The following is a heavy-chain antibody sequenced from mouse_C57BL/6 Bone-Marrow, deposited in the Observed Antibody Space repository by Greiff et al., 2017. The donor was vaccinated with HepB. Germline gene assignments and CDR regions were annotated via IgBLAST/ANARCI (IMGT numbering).Heavy chain of an antibody. Sequence: VQLKESGGDLVKPGGSLKLSCAASGFTFSSYGMSWVRQTPDKRLEWVATISSGGSYTYYPDSVKGRFTISRDNAKNTLYLQMSSLKSEDTAMYYCARQGATVVAHWYFDVWGTGTTVTVSS. CDR2: ISSGGSYT. V-gene: IGHV5-6*01. D-gene: IGHD1-1*01. CDR3: ARQGATVVAHWYFDV. J-gene: IGHJ1*03. CDR1: GFTFSSYG.